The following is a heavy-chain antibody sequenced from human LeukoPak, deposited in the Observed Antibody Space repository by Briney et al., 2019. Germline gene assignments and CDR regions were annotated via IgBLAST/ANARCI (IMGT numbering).Heavy chain of an antibody. J-gene: IGHJ6*02. D-gene: IGHD2-2*01. Sequence: GGSLRLSCAASGFTFSSYAMSWVRQAPGKGLERVSAISGSGGSTYYADSVKGRFTISRDNSKNTLYLQMNSLRAEDTAVYYCAKDSEIVVVPAYYYYGMDVWGQGTTVTVSS. V-gene: IGHV3-23*01. CDR1: GFTFSSYA. CDR3: AKDSEIVVVPAYYYYGMDV. CDR2: ISGSGGST.